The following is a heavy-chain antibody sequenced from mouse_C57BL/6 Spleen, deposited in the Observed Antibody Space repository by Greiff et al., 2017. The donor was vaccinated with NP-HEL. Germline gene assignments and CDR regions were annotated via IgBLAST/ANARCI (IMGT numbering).Heavy chain of an antibody. J-gene: IGHJ4*01. D-gene: IGHD1-1*01. Sequence: QVQLKQSGPGLVQPSQSLSITCTASGFSFTSYGVHWVRQSPGKGLEWLGVIWRGGSTDYNAAFMSRLSTTKDNSTSQVFFKMNSLQADDTAKYYCAKESSPYAMDYWGQGTSVTVSS. CDR3: AKESSPYAMDY. V-gene: IGHV2-5*01. CDR2: IWRGGST. CDR1: GFSFTSYG.